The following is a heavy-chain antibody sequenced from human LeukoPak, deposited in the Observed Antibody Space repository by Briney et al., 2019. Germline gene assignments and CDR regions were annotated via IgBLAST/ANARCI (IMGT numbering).Heavy chain of an antibody. V-gene: IGHV3-20*04. D-gene: IGHD2-15*01. Sequence: GGSLRLSCAASGFTFDDYGMSWVRQAPGKGLEWVSGINWNGGSTGYADSVKGRFTISRDNAKCSLYLQMNSLRAEDTALYYCARVSVWEVVAAIDYWGQGTLVTVSS. CDR3: ARVSVWEVVAAIDY. CDR2: INWNGGST. J-gene: IGHJ4*02. CDR1: GFTFDDYG.